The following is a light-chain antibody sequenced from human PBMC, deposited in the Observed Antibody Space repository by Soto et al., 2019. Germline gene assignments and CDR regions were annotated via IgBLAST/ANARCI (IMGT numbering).Light chain of an antibody. V-gene: IGKV1-5*01. J-gene: IGKJ4*01. CDR3: QQLRMYPST. Sequence: DIQMTQSPSTLSGSVGDRVTITFRASQTISSWLAWYQQKPGEAPKLLIYAASTLYGGVLSRFSGSGSGTDFALTITSLQAEDFATYYCQQLRMYPSTFGGGTKVDIK. CDR1: QTISSW. CDR2: AAS.